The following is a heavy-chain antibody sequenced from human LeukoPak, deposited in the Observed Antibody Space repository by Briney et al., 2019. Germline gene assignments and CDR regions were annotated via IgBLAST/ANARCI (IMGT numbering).Heavy chain of an antibody. D-gene: IGHD3-9*01. CDR1: GFSLSSFG. CDR2: ISHDGAFQ. J-gene: IGHJ4*02. V-gene: IGHV3-33*01. Sequence: GSLRLSCAASGFSLSSFGMHWVRQAPGKGLDWVAVISHDGAFQSYADSVKGRFTISRDISKNTLYLEMNSLRAEDTALFYCARDRDFNFDYWGQGTLVTVSS. CDR3: ARDRDFNFDY.